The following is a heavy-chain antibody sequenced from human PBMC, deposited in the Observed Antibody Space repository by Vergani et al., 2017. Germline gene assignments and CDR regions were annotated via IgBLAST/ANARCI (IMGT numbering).Heavy chain of an antibody. D-gene: IGHD4-17*01. CDR1: GGTFSSYA. CDR2: IIPIFGTA. J-gene: IGHJ3*02. V-gene: IGHV1-69*01. CDR3: ARGEGYGDYAPPIAFDI. Sequence: QVQLVQSGAEVKKPGSSVKVSCKASGGTFSSYAISWVRQAPGQGLEWMGGIIPIFGTANYAQKFQGRVTITADESTSTAYMELSSLRSEDTAVYYCARGEGYGDYAPPIAFDIWGQGTIVTVSS.